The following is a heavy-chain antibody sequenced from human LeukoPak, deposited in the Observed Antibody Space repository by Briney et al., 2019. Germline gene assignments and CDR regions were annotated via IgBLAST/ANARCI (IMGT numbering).Heavy chain of an antibody. V-gene: IGHV3-33*06. Sequence: PGRSLRLSCVTSGFTFSHYVMHWVRQAPAKGLDWVAVIWNDGTDKYYLDSVKGRFTISRDNSKNTVYLQMKSLRVEDTAVSYCAKDAQRGFDFSNSLESWGQGTLVTVSS. CDR1: GFTFSHYV. J-gene: IGHJ5*01. CDR2: IWNDGTDK. D-gene: IGHD4-11*01. CDR3: AKDAQRGFDFSNSLES.